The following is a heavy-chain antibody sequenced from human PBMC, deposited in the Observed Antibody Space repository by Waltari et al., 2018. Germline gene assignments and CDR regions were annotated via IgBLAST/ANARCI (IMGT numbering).Heavy chain of an antibody. J-gene: IGHJ4*02. V-gene: IGHV4-34*01. Sequence: QVQLQQWGAGLLKPSETLSLTCAVYGGSFSGYYWSWIRQPPGKGLEWIGEINHSGSTNYNPSLKSRGTISVDTSKNQFSLKLSSVTAADTAVYYCARVSGYSGYDYDYWGQGTLVTVSS. CDR2: INHSGST. CDR1: GGSFSGYY. CDR3: ARVSGYSGYDYDY. D-gene: IGHD5-12*01.